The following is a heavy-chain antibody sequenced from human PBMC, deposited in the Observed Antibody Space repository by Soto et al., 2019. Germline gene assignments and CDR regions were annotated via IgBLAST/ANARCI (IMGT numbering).Heavy chain of an antibody. Sequence: PGGSLRLSCAGSGFTFSDYYMSWIRQVPGKGLEWVSYISSSGSAIYYADSVKGRFTISRDNAKNSVSLQMNSLRAEDTAVYYCERGGGLYCSDISCYPYYFDYWGQGALVTVSS. CDR2: ISSSGSAI. CDR1: GFTFSDYY. V-gene: IGHV3-11*01. D-gene: IGHD2-15*01. J-gene: IGHJ4*02. CDR3: ERGGGLYCSDISCYPYYFDY.